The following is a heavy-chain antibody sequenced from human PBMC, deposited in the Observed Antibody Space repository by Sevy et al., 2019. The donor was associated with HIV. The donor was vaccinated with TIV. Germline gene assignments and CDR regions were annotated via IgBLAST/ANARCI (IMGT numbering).Heavy chain of an antibody. D-gene: IGHD5-12*01. J-gene: IGHJ6*02. CDR3: ARDNPRRSGYGTRGHYYYYGMDV. CDR2: ISYDGSNK. CDR1: GFTFSSYA. Sequence: GGSLRLSCAASGFTFSSYAMHWVRQAPGKGLEWVAVISYDGSNKYYADSVKGRFTISRDNSKNTLYLQMNSLRAEDTAVYYCARDNPRRSGYGTRGHYYYYGMDVWGQWTTVTVSS. V-gene: IGHV3-30-3*01.